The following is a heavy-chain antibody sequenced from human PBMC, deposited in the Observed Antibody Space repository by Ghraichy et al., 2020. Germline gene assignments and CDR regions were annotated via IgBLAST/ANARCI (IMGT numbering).Heavy chain of an antibody. D-gene: IGHD3-3*01. CDR3: AKGRKYIDFWSGSSKDGMDV. V-gene: IGHV3-23*01. Sequence: GESLNISCAASGFTCSSYAMSWVRQAPGKGLEWVSTVSGSGGNTYYADSVKGRFTISRDNSKNTLYLQMNTLRAEDTAVFYCAKGRKYIDFWSGSSKDGMDVWGQGTTVTVSS. CDR1: GFTCSSYA. J-gene: IGHJ6*02. CDR2: VSGSGGNT.